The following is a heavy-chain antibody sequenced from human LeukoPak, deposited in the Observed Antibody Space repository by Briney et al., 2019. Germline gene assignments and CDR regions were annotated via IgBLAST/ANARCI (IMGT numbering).Heavy chain of an antibody. J-gene: IGHJ1*01. CDR3: ARAYKDRSLAGKKEFFQH. V-gene: IGHV3-9*01. D-gene: IGHD6-19*01. CDR2: IRWKSGTI. Sequence: PGGSLRLSCAASGFTFDDYAMNWVRQVPGEGLEWISLIRWKSGTIGYADSVKGRFPISRDNANNFLYLQMNSLRAEDTALYYCARAYKDRSLAGKKEFFQHWGQGTLVTVSS. CDR1: GFTFDDYA.